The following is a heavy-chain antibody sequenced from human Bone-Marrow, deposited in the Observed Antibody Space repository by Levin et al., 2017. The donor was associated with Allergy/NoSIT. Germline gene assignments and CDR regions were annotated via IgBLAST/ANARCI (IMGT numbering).Heavy chain of an antibody. V-gene: IGHV5-51*01. J-gene: IGHJ5*02. CDR2: IYPADSDT. CDR3: ATQTSVAVPGTHPGYFDP. CDR1: GNRYNFINYW. D-gene: IGHD6-19*01. Sequence: AGESLKISCRASGNRYNFINYWIGWVRQMPGKGLEWMGMIYPADSDTRYSPSFQGQVTISADKSTSTAYMQWSSLRASDTAMYYCATQTSVAVPGTHPGYFDPWGQGTLVIVSS.